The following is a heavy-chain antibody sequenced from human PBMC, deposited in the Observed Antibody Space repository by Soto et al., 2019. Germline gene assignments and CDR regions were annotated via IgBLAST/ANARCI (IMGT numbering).Heavy chain of an antibody. V-gene: IGHV4-59*01. Sequence: SETLSLTCTVSGGSITSYYWIWIRQPPGKGLEWIGYIYYRGITNYNPSLKSRVTISVDMSKNQFSLKLSSVTAADTAVYYCARFDQVSYYFDYWGQGTLVTVSS. CDR2: IYYRGIT. J-gene: IGHJ4*02. CDR1: GGSITSYY. CDR3: ARFDQVSYYFDY.